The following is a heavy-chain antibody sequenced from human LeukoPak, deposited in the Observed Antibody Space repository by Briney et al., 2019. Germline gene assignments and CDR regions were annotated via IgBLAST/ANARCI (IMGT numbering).Heavy chain of an antibody. Sequence: SETLSLTCRVSGASINSGSNYWGWIRQPPGKTLEWIGSIYTSGSTNYNPSLKSRVTMSVDTSKNQFSLKLSSVTAADTAVYYCARVTGYMTEDYFDYWGQGTLITVSS. J-gene: IGHJ4*02. CDR1: GASINSGSNY. D-gene: IGHD6-13*01. CDR2: IYTSGST. V-gene: IGHV4-39*07. CDR3: ARVTGYMTEDYFDY.